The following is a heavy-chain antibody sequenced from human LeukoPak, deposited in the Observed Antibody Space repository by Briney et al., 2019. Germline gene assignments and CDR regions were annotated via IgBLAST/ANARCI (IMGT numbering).Heavy chain of an antibody. CDR2: ISNSGGAT. V-gene: IGHV3-23*01. CDR3: AKAPPYTKYFDY. CDR1: GFIFSSYA. J-gene: IGHJ4*02. Sequence: GGSLRLSCAGSGFIFSSYAMSWVRQAPGQGLEWVSTISNSGGATFYADAVKGRFTISRDNSKNTLYLQMYSLRAEDTAIYYCAKAPPYTKYFDYWGQGTLLTVSS. D-gene: IGHD1-1*01.